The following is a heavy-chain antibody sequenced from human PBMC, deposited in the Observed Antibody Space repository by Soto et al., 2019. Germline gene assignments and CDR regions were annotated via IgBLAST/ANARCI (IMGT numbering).Heavy chain of an antibody. J-gene: IGHJ4*02. CDR3: ARGVPGYCSGGSCYSIDY. CDR2: INPNSGGT. Sequence: QVQLVQSGAEVKKPGASVKVSCKASGYTFTGYYMHWVRQAPGQGLEWMGWINPNSGGTNYAQKFQGRVTMTRDTSIRTAYMELSRLRSDDTAVYYCARGVPGYCSGGSCYSIDYWGQGTLVTVSS. V-gene: IGHV1-2*02. CDR1: GYTFTGYY. D-gene: IGHD2-15*01.